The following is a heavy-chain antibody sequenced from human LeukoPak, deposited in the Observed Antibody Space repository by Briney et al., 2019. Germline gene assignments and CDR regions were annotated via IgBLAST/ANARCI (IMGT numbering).Heavy chain of an antibody. CDR2: INSDGSWT. J-gene: IGHJ4*02. D-gene: IGHD2/OR15-2a*01. V-gene: IGHV3-74*01. Sequence: XRXXXGKGLVWVSHINSDGSWTGYADSVKGRFTISKDNAKNTVSLQMNNLRAEDTAVYYCVTFYETYWGRGTLVTVSS. CDR3: VTFYETY.